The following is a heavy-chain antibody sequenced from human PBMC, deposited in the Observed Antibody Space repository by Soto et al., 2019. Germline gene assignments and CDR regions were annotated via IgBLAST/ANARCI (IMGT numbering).Heavy chain of an antibody. CDR2: INHSGNT. J-gene: IGHJ4*02. D-gene: IGHD3-10*02. CDR3: ASTSLFGGYY. V-gene: IGHV4-34*01. CDR1: GGSFSGYY. Sequence: SETLSLTCAVYGGSFSGYYWSWIRQPPGKGLEWIGEINHSGNTNYNPSLKSRVTISVDTSKNQFSLKLSSVTAADTAVYYCASTSLFGGYYWGQGTLVTVSS.